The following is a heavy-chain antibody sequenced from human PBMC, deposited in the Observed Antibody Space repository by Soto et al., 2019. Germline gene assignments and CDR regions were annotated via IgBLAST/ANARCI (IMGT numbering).Heavy chain of an antibody. CDR2: IYPTGST. Sequence: PSETLSLTCTVSGGSISSGGYSWSWIRQSPEKGLEWLGCIYPTGSTNYNPSLRSRVTMSVDTSKNQFSLKLSSVTAADTAVYYCAREGPTVTLDYWGQGTLVTVSS. CDR3: AREGPTVTLDY. J-gene: IGHJ4*02. V-gene: IGHV4-30-2*06. D-gene: IGHD4-17*01. CDR1: GGSISSGGYS.